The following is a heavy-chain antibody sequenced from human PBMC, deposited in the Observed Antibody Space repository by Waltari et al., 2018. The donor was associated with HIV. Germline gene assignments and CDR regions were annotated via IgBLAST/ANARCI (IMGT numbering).Heavy chain of an antibody. CDR2: ISSSGGTT. CDR1: GFTFSDYH. D-gene: IGHD6-6*01. J-gene: IGHJ6*02. V-gene: IGHV3-11*01. CDR3: ARVAGSSSNYYGMDV. Sequence: QVQLVESGGGLVKPGGSLRVSCAVSGFTFSDYHMSWIRQAPGKGLEWLSYISSSGGTTNYAASGKGRFTISRDNAKKALYLEMNSLRAEDTAVYYCARVAGSSSNYYGMDVWGQGTTVTVSS.